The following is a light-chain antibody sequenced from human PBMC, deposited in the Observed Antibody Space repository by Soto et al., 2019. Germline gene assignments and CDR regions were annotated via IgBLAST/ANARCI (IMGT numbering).Light chain of an antibody. J-gene: IGLJ2*01. CDR1: SGHSNNA. CDR3: QTWGTGIVL. Sequence: QLVLTQSPSASASPGASVKLTCTLSSGHSNNAIAWHQQQPGKGPRYLMKINSDDSHTKGNGIPDRFSGFSSGTERYLTISSLQSEDEADYYCQTWGTGIVLFGGGTKLTVL. V-gene: IGLV4-69*01. CDR2: INSDDSH.